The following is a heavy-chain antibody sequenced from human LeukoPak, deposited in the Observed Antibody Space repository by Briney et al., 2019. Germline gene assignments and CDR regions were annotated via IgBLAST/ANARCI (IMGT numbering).Heavy chain of an antibody. V-gene: IGHV5-51*01. CDR1: GYSFTTYW. Sequence: GESLRIFFKGPGYSFTTYWIGWGRPMPGKGLEWRGIIYPGDSDTRYRPSFQGQVTISADKSISTAYLQWSSLKASDTAIYYCARQVDSGLDYWGQGTLVTVSS. D-gene: IGHD3/OR15-3a*01. CDR2: IYPGDSDT. CDR3: ARQVDSGLDY. J-gene: IGHJ4*02.